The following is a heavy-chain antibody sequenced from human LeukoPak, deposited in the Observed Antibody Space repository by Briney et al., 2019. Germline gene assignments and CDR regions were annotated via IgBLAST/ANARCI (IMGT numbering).Heavy chain of an antibody. CDR2: ISAYNGNT. CDR3: ARASGYDSPDYYYGMDV. CDR1: GYTFTSYG. D-gene: IGHD5-12*01. V-gene: IGHV1-18*01. J-gene: IGHJ6*02. Sequence: ASVKVSCKASGYTFTSYGISWARQAPGQGLEWMGWISAYNGNTNYAQKLQGRVTMTTDTSTSTAYMELRSLRSDDTAVYYCARASGYDSPDYYYGMDVWGQGTTVTVSS.